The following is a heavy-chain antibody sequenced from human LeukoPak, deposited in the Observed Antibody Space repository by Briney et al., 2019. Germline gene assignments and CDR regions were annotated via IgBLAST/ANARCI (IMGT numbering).Heavy chain of an antibody. Sequence: SETLSLTCIVSGGSIDRGSYYWGWIRQPPGKGLEWIGSIYYSGNIYYNSSLKSRIAISVDTTKNLLALNLSSVTAADTAVYYCARVRGPDGWFAPWGQGTLVTVSS. CDR3: ARVRGPDGWFAP. CDR1: GGSIDRGSYY. CDR2: IYYSGNI. V-gene: IGHV4-39*01. J-gene: IGHJ5*02.